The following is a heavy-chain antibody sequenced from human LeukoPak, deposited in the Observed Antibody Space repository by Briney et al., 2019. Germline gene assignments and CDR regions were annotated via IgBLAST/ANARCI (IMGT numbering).Heavy chain of an antibody. CDR3: ARGAVTTAVHWHFSL. D-gene: IGHD4-17*01. V-gene: IGHV1-2*02. Sequence: ASVKVSCKASGYTFTGYYMHWVRQAPGQGLEWMGWINPNSGGTNYAQKLQGRVTMTTDTSTSTAYMELRSLRSDDTAVYYCARGAVTTAVHWHFSLWGRGTLVTVSS. CDR2: INPNSGGT. J-gene: IGHJ2*01. CDR1: GYTFTGYY.